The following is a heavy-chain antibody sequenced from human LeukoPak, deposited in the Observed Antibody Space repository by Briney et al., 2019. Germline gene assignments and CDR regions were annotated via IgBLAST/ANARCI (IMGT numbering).Heavy chain of an antibody. CDR1: GYTFSDYH. D-gene: IGHD3-3*01. V-gene: IGHV1-2*02. J-gene: IGHJ5*02. CDR2: INPNSGGT. Sequence: GASVKVSCKASGYTFSDYHIHWVRLAPGQGLEWMGWINPNSGGTNYAQKFQGRVTMTRDTSISTAYMELSRLRSDDTAVYYCARGFSWVLRFLEWAEQEFNNWFDPWGQGTLVTVSS. CDR3: ARGFSWVLRFLEWAEQEFNNWFDP.